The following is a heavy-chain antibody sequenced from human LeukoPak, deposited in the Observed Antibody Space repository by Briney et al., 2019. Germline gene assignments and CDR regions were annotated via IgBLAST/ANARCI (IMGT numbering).Heavy chain of an antibody. Sequence: SETLSLTCTVSGGSISSYYWSWIRQPAGKGLEWIGRIYTSGSTNYNPSLKSRVTMSVDTSKNQFSLKLSSVTATDTAVYYCARDRGFYYGSGSPNWFDPWGQGTLVTVSS. D-gene: IGHD3-10*01. J-gene: IGHJ5*02. CDR2: IYTSGST. CDR1: GGSISSYY. CDR3: ARDRGFYYGSGSPNWFDP. V-gene: IGHV4-4*07.